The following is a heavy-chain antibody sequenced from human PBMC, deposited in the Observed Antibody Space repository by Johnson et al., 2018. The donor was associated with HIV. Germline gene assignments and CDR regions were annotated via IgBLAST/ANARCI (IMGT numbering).Heavy chain of an antibody. CDR3: ATRAFTTMAEDDAFDI. CDR1: GFTFSDYY. V-gene: IGHV3-15*01. Sequence: MLLVESGGGLVNPGGSLRLSCAASGFTFSDYYMSWIRQAPGKGLEWVGRIKSKTDGGTADHAAPVKGRFTISRDDSKSTLYLQMNSLRAEDTAVYYCATRAFTTMAEDDAFDIWGQGTMVTVSS. D-gene: IGHD5-18*01. CDR2: IKSKTDGGTA. J-gene: IGHJ3*02.